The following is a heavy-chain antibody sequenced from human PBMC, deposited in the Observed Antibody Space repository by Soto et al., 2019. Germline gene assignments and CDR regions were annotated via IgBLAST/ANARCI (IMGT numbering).Heavy chain of an antibody. Sequence: GTRRFSCAAAGFTLSIYALRWFRQAPGKGLEWVAVMSPNGNNQYYADSVKGRFTISRDTSNSTLYLQITSLRPDDTAVYYWATGANFYYDTSRYWVQGTLVTVSS. J-gene: IGHJ4*01. V-gene: IGHV3-30-3*01. CDR1: GFTLSIYA. CDR3: ATGANFYYDTSRY. D-gene: IGHD3-22*01. CDR2: MSPNGNNQ.